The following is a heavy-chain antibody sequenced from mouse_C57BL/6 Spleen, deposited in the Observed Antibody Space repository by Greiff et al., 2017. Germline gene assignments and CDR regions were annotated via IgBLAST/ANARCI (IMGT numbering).Heavy chain of an antibody. CDR2: IDPSDSYT. CDR3: ARGGLLGPFAY. V-gene: IGHV1-50*01. J-gene: IGHJ3*01. Sequence: QVQLQQPGAELVKPGASVKLSCKASGYTFTSYWMQWVKQRPGQGLEWIGEIDPSDSYTNYNQKFKGKATFTVDTSSSTAYMQLSSLTSEDSAGYYCARGGLLGPFAYWGQGTLVTVSA. CDR1: GYTFTSYW. D-gene: IGHD1-1*01.